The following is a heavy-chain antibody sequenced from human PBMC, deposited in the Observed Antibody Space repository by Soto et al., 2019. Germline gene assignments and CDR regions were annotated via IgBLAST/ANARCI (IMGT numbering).Heavy chain of an antibody. J-gene: IGHJ3*02. CDR1: GGSLSSSNW. Sequence: PSETLSLTCAVSGGSLSSSNWWTWVRQPPGGGLEWIGEIHHGGSTNYNPSLNSRVTISVDKSKNQFSLRLRSVTAADTAVYYCARDPSHEYGGNPDDYDIWGQGTMVTVSS. V-gene: IGHV4-4*02. D-gene: IGHD4-17*01. CDR3: ARDPSHEYGGNPDDYDI. CDR2: IHHGGST.